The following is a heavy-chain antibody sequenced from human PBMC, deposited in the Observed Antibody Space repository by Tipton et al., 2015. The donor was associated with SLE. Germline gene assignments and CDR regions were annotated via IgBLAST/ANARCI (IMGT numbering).Heavy chain of an antibody. J-gene: IGHJ4*02. V-gene: IGHV3-30*02. CDR1: GFTFSSYG. CDR2: IRYDGSNK. CDR3: AKVGDGLTAAGTGRDY. D-gene: IGHD6-13*01. Sequence: SLRLSCAASGFTFSSYGMHWVRQAPGKGLEWVAFIRYDGSNKYYADSVKGRFTISRDNSKNTLYLQMNSLRAEDTAVYYCAKVGDGLTAAGTGRDYWGQGTLVTVSS.